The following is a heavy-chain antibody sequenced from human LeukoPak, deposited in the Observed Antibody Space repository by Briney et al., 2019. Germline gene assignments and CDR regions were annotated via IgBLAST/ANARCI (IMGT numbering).Heavy chain of an antibody. D-gene: IGHD6-13*01. CDR1: GGSFSGYY. CDR2: INHSGST. Sequence: SETLSLTCAVYGGSFSGYYWSWIRQPPGKGLEWIGEINHSGSTNYNPSLKSRVTISVDTSKNQFSLKLSSVTAADTAVYYCARGWPQTHGRYSSSWYYLDYWGQGTLVTASS. J-gene: IGHJ4*02. CDR3: ARGWPQTHGRYSSSWYYLDY. V-gene: IGHV4-34*01.